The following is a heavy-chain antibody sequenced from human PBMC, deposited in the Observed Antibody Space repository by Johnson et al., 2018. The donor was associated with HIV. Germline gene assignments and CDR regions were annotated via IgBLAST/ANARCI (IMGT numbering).Heavy chain of an antibody. Sequence: VQLVESGGGLVKPGGSLRLSCAASGFTFSNAWMSWVRQAPGKGLEWVGRLKRKTDGGTTDYAAPVKGRFTISRDDSKNTLYLQMNSLKTEDTAVYYCARKQWLEIPSDALDVWGQGTMVTVSS. D-gene: IGHD6-19*01. CDR3: ARKQWLEIPSDALDV. CDR1: GFTFSNAW. J-gene: IGHJ3*01. CDR2: LKRKTDGGTT. V-gene: IGHV3-15*01.